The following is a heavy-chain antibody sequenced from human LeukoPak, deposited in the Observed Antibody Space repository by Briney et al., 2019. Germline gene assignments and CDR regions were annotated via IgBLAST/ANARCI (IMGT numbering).Heavy chain of an antibody. CDR3: ARSGLTTVTTSWEGAFDI. D-gene: IGHD4-17*01. J-gene: IGHJ3*02. CDR2: INPNSGGT. Sequence: ASVKVSCKASGYTFTGYYMHWVRQAPGQGLEWMGWINPNSGGTNYAQKFQGRVTMTRDTSISTAYMELSSLRSEDTAVYYCARSGLTTVTTSWEGAFDIWGQGTMVTVSS. CDR1: GYTFTGYY. V-gene: IGHV1-2*02.